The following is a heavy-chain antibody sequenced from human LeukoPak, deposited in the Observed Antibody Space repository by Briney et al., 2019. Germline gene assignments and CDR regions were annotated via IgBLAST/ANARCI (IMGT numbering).Heavy chain of an antibody. CDR2: ITGAGSGGST. CDR1: GFTFSRHA. V-gene: IGHV3-23*01. J-gene: IGHJ4*02. D-gene: IGHD3-3*01. Sequence: GGSLRLSCAASGFTFSRHAMSWVRQAPGKGLEWVSGITGAGSGGSTYYADSVKGRFTISRVNSKNTLYLQMISLRVEDTAIYYCAKDSLASYYDVWSGKNTPHDSCGQGALVTVSS. CDR3: AKDSLASYYDVWSGKNTPHDS.